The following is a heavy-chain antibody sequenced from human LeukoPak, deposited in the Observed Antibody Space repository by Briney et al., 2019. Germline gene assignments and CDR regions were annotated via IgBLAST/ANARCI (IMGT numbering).Heavy chain of an antibody. CDR3: ARTTVTDDYYYGMDV. J-gene: IGHJ6*02. Sequence: ASVKVSCKVSGYTLTELSMHWVRQAPGKGLEWMGWINTNTGNPTYAQGFTGRFVFSLDTSVSTAYLQISSLKAEDTAVYYCARTTVTDDYYYGMDVWGQGTTVTVSS. V-gene: IGHV7-4-1*02. CDR1: GYTLTELS. D-gene: IGHD4-17*01. CDR2: INTNTGNP.